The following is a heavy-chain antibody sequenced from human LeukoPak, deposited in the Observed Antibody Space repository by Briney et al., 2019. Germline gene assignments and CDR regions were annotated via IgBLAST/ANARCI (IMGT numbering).Heavy chain of an antibody. D-gene: IGHD3-16*01. CDR1: GFTFSSYW. CDR2: INGDGGST. CDR3: VRGGVDY. V-gene: IGHV3-74*01. Sequence: GGSLRLSCVTSGFTFSSYWIHWVRQAPGKGLVWVSRINGDGGSTDYADSVKGRFTISRDNAKNTLYLQMNSLRAEDTAVYYCVRGGVDYWGQGTLVTVSS. J-gene: IGHJ4*02.